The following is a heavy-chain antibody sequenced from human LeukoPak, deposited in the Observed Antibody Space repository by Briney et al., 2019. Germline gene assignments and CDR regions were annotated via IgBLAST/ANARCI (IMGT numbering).Heavy chain of an antibody. V-gene: IGHV4-34*01. J-gene: IGHJ5*02. CDR1: GGSISSGGYY. D-gene: IGHD3-3*01. CDR3: ARGPAITIFGVIIYNWFDP. CDR2: INHSGST. Sequence: PSETLSLTCTVSGGSISSGGYYWSWIRQPPGKGLEWIGEINHSGSTNYNPSLKSRVTISVDTSKNQFSLKLSSVTAADTAVYYCARGPAITIFGVIIYNWFDPWGQGTLVTVSS.